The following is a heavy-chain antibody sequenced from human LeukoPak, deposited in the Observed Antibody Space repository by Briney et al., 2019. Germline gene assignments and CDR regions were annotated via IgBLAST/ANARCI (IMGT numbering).Heavy chain of an antibody. CDR2: ITYDGSNK. D-gene: IGHD6-19*01. Sequence: PGGSLRLSCAASGFTFSSYGMHWVRQAPGKGLEWVAGITYDGSNKYSVDSAKGRFTISRDNSKNTLYLQMNSLRAEDTALYYRANGVAVAGTPPFDYWGQGTLVTVSS. CDR1: GFTFSSYG. J-gene: IGHJ4*02. CDR3: ANGVAVAGTPPFDY. V-gene: IGHV3-30*18.